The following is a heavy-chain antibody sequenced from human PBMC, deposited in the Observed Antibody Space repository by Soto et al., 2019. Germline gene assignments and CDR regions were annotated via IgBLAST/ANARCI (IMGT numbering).Heavy chain of an antibody. Sequence: ASVKVSCKASGYTFIRYNVQWLRPAPGQGLEWMAIINPSGGTTYYVQKFEGRVTLTTDTSTSTVYMELSSLRSEDTAVYYCARVRGGGSEYFFYYWGQGTLVTVSS. CDR3: ARVRGGGSEYFFYY. J-gene: IGHJ4*02. V-gene: IGHV1-46*01. CDR1: GYTFIRYN. CDR2: INPSGGTT. D-gene: IGHD2-15*01.